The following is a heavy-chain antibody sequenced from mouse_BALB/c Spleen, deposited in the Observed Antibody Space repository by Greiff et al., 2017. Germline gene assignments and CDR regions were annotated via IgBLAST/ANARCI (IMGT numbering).Heavy chain of an antibody. CDR1: GFTFSSFG. D-gene: IGHD2-4*01. Sequence: EVMLVESGGGLVQPGGSRKLSCAASGFTFSSFGMHWVRQAPEKGLEWVAYISSGSSTIYYADTVKGRFTISSDNPKNTLFLQMTSLRSEDTAMYYCARGDYDRFAYWGQGTLVTVSA. CDR2: ISSGSSTI. V-gene: IGHV5-17*02. CDR3: ARGDYDRFAY. J-gene: IGHJ3*01.